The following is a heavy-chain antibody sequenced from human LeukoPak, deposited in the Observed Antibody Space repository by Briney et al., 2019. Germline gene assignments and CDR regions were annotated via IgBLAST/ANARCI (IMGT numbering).Heavy chain of an antibody. V-gene: IGHV1-2*06. CDR2: ININSGGI. CDR3: ARDRDGGVGTMDY. J-gene: IGHJ4*02. D-gene: IGHD3-3*01. CDR1: GYTFIDYC. Sequence: ASVKVSCKTSGYTFIDYCIHWVRQAPGQGLEWMGRININSGGINYAQKFQGRVTMTRATSISTAYMELSRLRFDDTAVYYCARDRDGGVGTMDYWGQGTLVPVSS.